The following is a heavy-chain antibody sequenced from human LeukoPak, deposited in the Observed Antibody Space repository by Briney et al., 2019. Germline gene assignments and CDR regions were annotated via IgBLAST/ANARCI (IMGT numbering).Heavy chain of an antibody. V-gene: IGHV4-59*01. J-gene: IGHJ4*02. CDR2: IYYSGST. CDR1: GGSISSYY. D-gene: IGHD6-13*01. CDR3: ASGSSWYRFDY. Sequence: SETLSLTCTVSGGSISSYYWNWIRQPPGKGLEWIGYIYYSGSTNYNPSLKSRVTISVDTSKNQFSLKLSSVTAADTAVYYCASGSSWYRFDYWGQGTLVTVSS.